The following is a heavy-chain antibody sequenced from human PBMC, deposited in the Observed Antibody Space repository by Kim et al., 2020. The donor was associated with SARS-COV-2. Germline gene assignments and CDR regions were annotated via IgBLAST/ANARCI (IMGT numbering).Heavy chain of an antibody. CDR2: IWYDGSNK. Sequence: GGSLRLSCAASGFTFSSYAMHWVRQAPGKGLEWVAVIWYDGSNKYYADSVKGRFTISRDNSKNTLYLQMNSLRAEDTAVYYCAKDHRPRYSSSPFDYWGQGTLVTVSS. V-gene: IGHV3-33*06. CDR1: GFTFSSYA. D-gene: IGHD6-13*01. CDR3: AKDHRPRYSSSPFDY. J-gene: IGHJ4*02.